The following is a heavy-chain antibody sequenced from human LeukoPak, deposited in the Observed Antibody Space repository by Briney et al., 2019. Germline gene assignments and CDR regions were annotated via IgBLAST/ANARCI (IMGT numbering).Heavy chain of an antibody. J-gene: IGHJ4*02. CDR1: VFTFSSYS. Sequence: PGGSLRLSCAASVFTFSSYSTNWVRQAPGEGREWVSAIIGSGDNTYYADSVKGRFTISRDNSKNTLYLQMNSLRAEDTAIYYCAKEGKREDYWGQGTLVTVSS. CDR2: IIGSGDNT. CDR3: AKEGKREDY. V-gene: IGHV3-23*01.